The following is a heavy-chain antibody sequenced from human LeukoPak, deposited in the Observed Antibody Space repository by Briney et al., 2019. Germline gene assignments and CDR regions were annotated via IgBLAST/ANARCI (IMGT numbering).Heavy chain of an antibody. J-gene: IGHJ4*02. D-gene: IGHD3-22*01. CDR3: ARGRYYYDSSGYAY. CDR2: IIPILGIA. CDR1: GGTFSSYA. V-gene: IGHV1-69*04. Sequence: ASVKVSCKASGGTFSSYAISWVRQAPGQGLERMGRIIPILGIANYAQKFQGRVTITADKSTSTAYMELSSLRSEDTAVYYCARGRYYYDSSGYAYWGQGTLVTVSS.